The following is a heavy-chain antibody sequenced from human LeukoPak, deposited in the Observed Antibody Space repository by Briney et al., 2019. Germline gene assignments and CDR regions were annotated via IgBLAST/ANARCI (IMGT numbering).Heavy chain of an antibody. CDR2: MYHSGST. D-gene: IGHD2-15*01. CDR3: AREVVVVDRYCQH. CDR1: GFSISSGYY. J-gene: IGHJ1*01. Sequence: PSVTLSLTCAGSGFSISSGYYWGWIRQPPGKGLEWMGSMYHSGSTYYNPSLKSRVTISVDTSKNQFSLKLSTVTAAATAVYYCAREVVVVDRYCQHWCQGKVVIVSS. V-gene: IGHV4-38-2*02.